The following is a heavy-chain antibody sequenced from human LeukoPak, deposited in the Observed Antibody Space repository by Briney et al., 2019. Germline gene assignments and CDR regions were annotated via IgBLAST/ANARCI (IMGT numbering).Heavy chain of an antibody. V-gene: IGHV1-69*04. J-gene: IGHJ4*02. Sequence: APVKVSCKASGGTFSTYAVSWVRQAPGQGLEWMGMITPIVGISKYEQRFQGRVTMTADKSTTTAYMELSSLRSEDTAVYYCARVGGVLAGYYDLDYWGQGTLVTVSS. CDR1: GGTFSTYA. CDR3: ARVGGVLAGYYDLDY. D-gene: IGHD3-9*01. CDR2: ITPIVGIS.